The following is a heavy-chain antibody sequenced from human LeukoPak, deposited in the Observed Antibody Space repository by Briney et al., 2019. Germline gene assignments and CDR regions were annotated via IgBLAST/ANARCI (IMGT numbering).Heavy chain of an antibody. CDR1: GGTFSSYA. Sequence: SVKVSCKASGGTFSSYAISWVRQAPGQGLEWMGGIIPIFGTAHSAQKFQGRVTITTDESTSTAFMDLSSLRSEDTAVYYCARGKLGYYYYHMDAWGKGTTVTVSS. J-gene: IGHJ6*03. D-gene: IGHD3-3*02. CDR2: IIPIFGTA. CDR3: ARGKLGYYYYHMDA. V-gene: IGHV1-69*05.